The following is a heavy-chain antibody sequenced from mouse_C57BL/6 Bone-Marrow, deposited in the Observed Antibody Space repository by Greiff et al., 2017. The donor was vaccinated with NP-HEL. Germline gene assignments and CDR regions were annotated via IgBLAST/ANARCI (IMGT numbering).Heavy chain of an antibody. CDR2: IRSKSNNYAT. V-gene: IGHV10-1*01. J-gene: IGHJ4*01. CDR1: GFSFNTYA. CDR3: VRHPPYGNYAMDY. Sequence: EVQLVESGGGLVQPKGSLKLSCAASGFSFNTYAMNWVRQAPGKGLEWVARIRSKSNNYATYYADSVKDRFTISRDDSESMLYLQMNNLKTEDTAMYYCVRHPPYGNYAMDYWGQGTSVTVSS. D-gene: IGHD2-1*01.